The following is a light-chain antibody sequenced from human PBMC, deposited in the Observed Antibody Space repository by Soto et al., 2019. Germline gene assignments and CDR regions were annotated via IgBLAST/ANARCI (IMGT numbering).Light chain of an antibody. CDR2: GAS. CDR3: QQYNNWPFT. Sequence: EIVMTQSPATLSWSPGERATLSCRASQSVSSNLAWYQQKPGQAPRLLIYGASTRATGIPARFSGSGSGTEFTLTISSLQSEDFAVYYCQQYNNWPFTFGQGTRLEIK. V-gene: IGKV3-15*01. CDR1: QSVSSN. J-gene: IGKJ5*01.